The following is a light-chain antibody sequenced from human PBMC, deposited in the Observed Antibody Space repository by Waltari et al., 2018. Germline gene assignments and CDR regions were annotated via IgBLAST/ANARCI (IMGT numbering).Light chain of an antibody. CDR3: QQYRHWPLA. CDR1: QTIVDN. V-gene: IGKV3-15*01. Sequence: VMTQSPATLSVSPGERVTLSCRASQTIVDNLAWYQQRPGKPPRLLIYAASTRATYVPSRFSGGGSGTEFTLTISSLQSEDFAVYYCQQYRHWPLAFGGGTKVE. J-gene: IGKJ4*01. CDR2: AAS.